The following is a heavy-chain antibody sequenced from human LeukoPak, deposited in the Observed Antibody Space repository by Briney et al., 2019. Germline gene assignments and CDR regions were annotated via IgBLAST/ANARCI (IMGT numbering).Heavy chain of an antibody. CDR2: INPNSGGT. CDR1: GYTFTGYY. V-gene: IGHV1-2*02. Sequence: ASVTVSFKASGYTFTGYYMHWVRQAPGQGLEWMGWINPNSGGTNYAQKFQGRVTMTRDTSISTAYMELSRLRSDDTAVYYCARAAGYGSSSPGLFWFDPWGQGTLVTVSS. D-gene: IGHD6-6*01. J-gene: IGHJ5*02. CDR3: ARAAGYGSSSPGLFWFDP.